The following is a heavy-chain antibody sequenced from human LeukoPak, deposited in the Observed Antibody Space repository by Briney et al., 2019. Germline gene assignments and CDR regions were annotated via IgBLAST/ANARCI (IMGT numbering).Heavy chain of an antibody. CDR1: GFMFSTYD. J-gene: IGHJ5*02. D-gene: IGHD3-10*01. CDR3: ARGRHYGSGSPYWFDP. Sequence: PGGSLRLSCAASGFMFSTYDMHWVRQATGKRLEWVSSISIAGDAYYPGSVKDRFTISRENANNSLYLQMNNVRAGDMAVYYCARGRHYGSGSPYWFDPWGQGTLVIVSS. V-gene: IGHV3-13*01. CDR2: ISIAGDA.